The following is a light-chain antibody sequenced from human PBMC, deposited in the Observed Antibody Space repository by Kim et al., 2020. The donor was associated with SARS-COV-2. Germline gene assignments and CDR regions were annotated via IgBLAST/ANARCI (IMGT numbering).Light chain of an antibody. CDR1: SVRSYD. V-gene: IGLV3-19*01. J-gene: IGLJ3*02. Sequence: ALGQTVRITCQGDSVRSYDASWYQQKPGQAPVLVFYGKNNRPSGIPDRFAGSYSGNTASLTITAAQAEDEADYYCNSRESSANHWMFGGGTKLTVL. CDR3: NSRESSANHWM. CDR2: GKN.